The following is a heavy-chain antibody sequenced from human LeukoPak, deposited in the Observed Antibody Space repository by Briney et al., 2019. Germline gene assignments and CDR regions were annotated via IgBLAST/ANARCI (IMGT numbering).Heavy chain of an antibody. D-gene: IGHD1-26*01. Sequence: PGESLRLSYAAPGFTFNTYWMIWVRQAPGKGLEWVPNIDQSGSKKYYVDSLKGRFTISRDNAKKSLDLQMNSLRAEDTAVYYCVRDKGGRSGAIYYDAFDVWGQGTMVTVSS. J-gene: IGHJ3*01. CDR1: GFTFNTYW. V-gene: IGHV3-7*01. CDR3: VRDKGGRSGAIYYDAFDV. CDR2: IDQSGSKK.